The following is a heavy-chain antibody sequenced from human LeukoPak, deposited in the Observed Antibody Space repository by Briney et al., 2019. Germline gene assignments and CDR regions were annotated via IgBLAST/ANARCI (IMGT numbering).Heavy chain of an antibody. J-gene: IGHJ4*02. V-gene: IGHV4-34*01. D-gene: IGHD3-10*01. CDR2: ISGRGNT. CDR1: GGSFSGYY. CDR3: ARHGEYYFDY. Sequence: PSETLSLTCAVYGGSFSGYYWSWIRQPPGKGLEWIGQISGRGNTNYNPSLKSRVTISVDTSKNQLSLKMSTVTAADTALYYCARHGEYYFDYWGQGTLVTVSS.